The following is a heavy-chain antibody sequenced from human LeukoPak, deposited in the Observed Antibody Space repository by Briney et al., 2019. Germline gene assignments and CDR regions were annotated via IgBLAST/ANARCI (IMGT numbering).Heavy chain of an antibody. CDR2: ISRDGGST. Sequence: GGSLRLSCAASGFTFDDYAMHWVRQAPGKGLEWVSLISRDGGSTYYADSVKGRFTISRDNAKNTLYLQMNSLRAEDTAVYYCARGTNGIWSFDYWGQGTLVTVSS. CDR1: GFTFDDYA. V-gene: IGHV3-43*02. D-gene: IGHD2-8*01. J-gene: IGHJ4*02. CDR3: ARGTNGIWSFDY.